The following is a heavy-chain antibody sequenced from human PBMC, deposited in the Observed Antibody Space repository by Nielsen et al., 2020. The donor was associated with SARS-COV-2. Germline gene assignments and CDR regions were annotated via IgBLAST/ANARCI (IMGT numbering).Heavy chain of an antibody. CDR3: AKDTVWSGQLLPDY. V-gene: IGHV3-43*02. J-gene: IGHJ4*02. Sequence: GGSLRLSCAASGFTFDDYAMHWVRQAPGKGLEWVSLISGDGSSTYYTDSVKGRFIISRDNSKNSLYLQMNSLRTEDTALYYCAKDTVWSGQLLPDYWGQGTVVTVSS. D-gene: IGHD3-10*01. CDR1: GFTFDDYA. CDR2: ISGDGSST.